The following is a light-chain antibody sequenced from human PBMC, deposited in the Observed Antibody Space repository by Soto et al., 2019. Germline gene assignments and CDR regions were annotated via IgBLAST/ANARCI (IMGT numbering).Light chain of an antibody. CDR1: QNINTY. J-gene: IGKJ1*01. CDR2: GAS. Sequence: DIQMTQSPSSLSASVGDRVIITCRASQNINTYLNWYQQKPGKAPNLLIYGASILQSGVPSRFSGSGSGTDFTLTISSLHPEDFATYYCQQSSNTPQTFGHGTKVEVK. V-gene: IGKV1-39*01. CDR3: QQSSNTPQT.